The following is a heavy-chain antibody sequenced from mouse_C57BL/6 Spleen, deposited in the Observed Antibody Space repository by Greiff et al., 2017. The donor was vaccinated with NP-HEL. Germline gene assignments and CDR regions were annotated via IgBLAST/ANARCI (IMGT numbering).Heavy chain of an antibody. D-gene: IGHD2-5*01. CDR1: GFTFSDYY. J-gene: IGHJ4*01. CDR3: ARKGDYSNYGAMDY. V-gene: IGHV5-12*01. Sequence: EVKVVESGGGLVQPGGSLKLSCAASGFTFSDYYMYWVRQTPEKRLEWVAYISNGGGSTYYPDTVKGRFTISRDNAKNTLYRQMSRLKSEDTAMYYCARKGDYSNYGAMDYWGQGTSVTVSS. CDR2: ISNGGGST.